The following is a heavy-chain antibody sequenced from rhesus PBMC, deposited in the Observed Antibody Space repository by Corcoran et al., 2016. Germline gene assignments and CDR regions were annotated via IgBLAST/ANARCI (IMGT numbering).Heavy chain of an antibody. V-gene: IGHV4-173*01. D-gene: IGHD5-42*01. CDR1: GGSLSSNY. CDR3: AKSGARGYSGYGDFDY. CDR2: ISGSGGST. J-gene: IGHJ4*01. Sequence: QLQLQESGPGLVKPSETLSLTCAVSGGSLSSNYWSWIRPPPGKGLEGIGRISGSGGSTEHNPSLKSRVNISTDTAKNQFSLKLSSVTAADTAVYYCAKSGARGYSGYGDFDYWGQGVLVTVSS.